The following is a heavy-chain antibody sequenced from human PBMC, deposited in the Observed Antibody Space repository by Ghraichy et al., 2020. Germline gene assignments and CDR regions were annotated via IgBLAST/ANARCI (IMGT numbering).Heavy chain of an antibody. V-gene: IGHV1-2*06. CDR2: INPNSGGT. CDR3: ARAGDYYYGMDV. CDR1: GYTFSGYY. Sequence: ASVKVSCKASGYTFSGYYMHWVRQAPGQGLEWMGRINPNSGGTNYAQKFQGRVTMTRDTSISTAYMELSRLRSDDTAVYYCARAGDYYYGMDVWGQGTTVTVSS. D-gene: IGHD3-10*01. J-gene: IGHJ6*02.